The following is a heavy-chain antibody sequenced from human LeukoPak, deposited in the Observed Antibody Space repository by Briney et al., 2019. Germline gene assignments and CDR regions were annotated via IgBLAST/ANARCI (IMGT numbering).Heavy chain of an antibody. CDR3: ARGSETTRFDY. V-gene: IGHV4-4*07. CDR2: IYSSGST. J-gene: IGHJ4*02. Sequence: SETLSLTCTVSGGSISSYYWSWIRQPAGKGLEWIGRIYSSGSTNYNPSLKSRVTMSVDSSKNQFSLKLTSVTAADTAVYYCARGSETTRFDYWGQGTLVTVSS. CDR1: GGSISSYY. D-gene: IGHD4-17*01.